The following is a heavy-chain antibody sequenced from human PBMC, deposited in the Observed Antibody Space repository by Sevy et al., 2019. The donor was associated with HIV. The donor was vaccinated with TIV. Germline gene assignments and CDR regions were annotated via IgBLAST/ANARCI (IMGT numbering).Heavy chain of an antibody. D-gene: IGHD3-10*01. J-gene: IGHJ4*02. CDR2: SYWDDDN. Sequence: SGPTLVKPTQTLTLTCSFSGFSLSSTGVGVGWIRQPPGKALEWLALSYWDDDNRYSPSLRSRIIITKDTSKNQVVLTMSNVDPVDTATYYCAHRRSGSSYFDYWGQGTLVTVSS. V-gene: IGHV2-5*02. CDR3: AHRRSGSSYFDY. CDR1: GFSLSSTGVG.